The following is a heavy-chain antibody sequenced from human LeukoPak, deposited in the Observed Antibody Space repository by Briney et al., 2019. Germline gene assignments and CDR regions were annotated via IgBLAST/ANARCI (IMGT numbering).Heavy chain of an antibody. V-gene: IGHV3-9*01. D-gene: IGHD3/OR15-3a*01. CDR2: ISWNSGSI. CDR1: GFTFYDYA. CDR3: AKDNSLDGNYFDY. Sequence: GGSLRLSCAASGFTFYDYAMHWVRQAPGKGLEWVSGISWNSGSIVYADSVKGRFTISRDNANNSLYLQMNSLRAEDTALYYCAKDNSLDGNYFDYWGQGTLVTVSS. J-gene: IGHJ4*02.